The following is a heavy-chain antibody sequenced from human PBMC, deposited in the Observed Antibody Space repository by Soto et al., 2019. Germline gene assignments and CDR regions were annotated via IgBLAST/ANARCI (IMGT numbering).Heavy chain of an antibody. J-gene: IGHJ4*02. D-gene: IGHD5-18*01. CDR1: GFTFSSYG. CDR3: AKDPAAMEYYFDY. Sequence: GGSLRLSCAAAGFTFSSYGMHWVRQAPGKGLEWVAVISYDGSNKYYADSVKGRFTISRDNSKNTLYLQMNSLRAEDTAVYYCAKDPAAMEYYFDYWGQGTLVTVSS. V-gene: IGHV3-30*18. CDR2: ISYDGSNK.